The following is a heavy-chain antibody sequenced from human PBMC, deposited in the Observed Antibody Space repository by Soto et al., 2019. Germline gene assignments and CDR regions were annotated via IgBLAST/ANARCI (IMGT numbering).Heavy chain of an antibody. CDR2: IIPIFGTA. J-gene: IGHJ6*02. D-gene: IGHD3-3*01. V-gene: IGHV1-69*13. CDR1: GGTFSSYA. Sequence: WASVKVSCKASGGTFSSYAISWVRQAPGQGLEWTGGIIPIFGTANYAQKFQGRVTITADESTSTAYMELSSLRSEDTAVYYCARLYYDFWSGAPLHGMDVWGQGTTVTVSS. CDR3: ARLYYDFWSGAPLHGMDV.